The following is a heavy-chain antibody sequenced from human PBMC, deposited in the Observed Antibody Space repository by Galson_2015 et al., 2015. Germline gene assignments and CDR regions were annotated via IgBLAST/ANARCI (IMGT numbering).Heavy chain of an antibody. V-gene: IGHV3-9*01. CDR3: AKDVGAVAGSLSAFDI. Sequence: SLRLSCAASGFTFDDYAMHWVRHAPGKGLEWVSGISWNSGSIGYADSVKGRFTISRDNAKNSLYLQMNSLRAEDTALYYCAKDVGAVAGSLSAFDIWGQGTMVTVSS. D-gene: IGHD6-19*01. CDR2: ISWNSGSI. CDR1: GFTFDDYA. J-gene: IGHJ3*02.